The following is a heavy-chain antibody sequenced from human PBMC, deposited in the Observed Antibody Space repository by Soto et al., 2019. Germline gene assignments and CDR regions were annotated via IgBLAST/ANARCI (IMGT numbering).Heavy chain of an antibody. V-gene: IGHV3-15*07. J-gene: IGHJ6*02. D-gene: IGHD2-15*01. Sequence: PGKGLEWVGRIKSKTDGGTTDYAAPVKGRFTISRDDSKNTLYLQMNSLKTEDTAVYYCTTPHAYCSGGSCYPNTTYYYYGMDVWGQGTTVPVSS. CDR3: TTPHAYCSGGSCYPNTTYYYYGMDV. CDR2: IKSKTDGGTT.